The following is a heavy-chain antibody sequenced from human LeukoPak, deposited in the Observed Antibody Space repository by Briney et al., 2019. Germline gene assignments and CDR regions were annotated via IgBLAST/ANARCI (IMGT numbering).Heavy chain of an antibody. D-gene: IGHD5-12*01. J-gene: IGHJ5*02. CDR3: ARQGGYSGYDSNWFDP. CDR1: GGSISSYY. CDR2: IYYSGST. Sequence: SETLSLTCTVSGGSISSYYWSWIRQPPGKGLEWIGYIYYSGSTNYNPSLKGRVTISVDTSKNQFSLKLSSVTAADTAVYYCARQGGYSGYDSNWFDPWGQGTLVTVSS. V-gene: IGHV4-59*08.